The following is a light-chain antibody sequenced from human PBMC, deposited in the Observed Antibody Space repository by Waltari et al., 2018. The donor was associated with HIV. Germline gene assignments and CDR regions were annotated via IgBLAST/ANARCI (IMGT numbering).Light chain of an antibody. CDR2: WAS. CDR1: QSLLLNFNNQTY. CDR3: QQCYSTPWT. V-gene: IGKV4-1*01. Sequence: DIVMTQSPASLAVSLGERATINCKSNQSLLLNFNNQTYLTWYQQKPGQSPKLLLYWASTRESGVPDRFSGSGSGTDFNLTISSLQAEDVATYYCQQCYSTPWTFGRGTKVEI. J-gene: IGKJ1*01.